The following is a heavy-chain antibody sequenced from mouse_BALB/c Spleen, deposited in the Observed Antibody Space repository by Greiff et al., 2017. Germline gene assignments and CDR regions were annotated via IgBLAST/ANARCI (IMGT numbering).Heavy chain of an antibody. Sequence: QVQLKESGAELARPGASVKMSCKASGYTFTSYTMHWVKQRPGQGLEWIGYINPSSGYTNYNQKFKDKATLTADKSSSTAYMQLSSLTSEDSAVYYCARGITTVVAIYWYFDVWGAGTTVTVSS. J-gene: IGHJ1*01. CDR2: INPSSGYT. CDR3: ARGITTVVAIYWYFDV. CDR1: GYTFTSYT. V-gene: IGHV1-4*01. D-gene: IGHD1-1*01.